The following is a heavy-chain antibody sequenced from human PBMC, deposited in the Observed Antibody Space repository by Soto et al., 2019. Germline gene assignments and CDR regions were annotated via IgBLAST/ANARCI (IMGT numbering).Heavy chain of an antibody. CDR1: GYSFTSYW. J-gene: IGHJ4*02. Sequence: GESLKISCNGSGYSFTSYWIGWVRQMPGKGLEWMGIIYPGDSDTRYSPSFQGQVTISADKSISTAYLQWSSLEASDTAMYYCERNQPTVVTPNTFDYWGQGTLVTVYS. D-gene: IGHD4-17*01. V-gene: IGHV5-51*01. CDR3: ERNQPTVVTPNTFDY. CDR2: IYPGDSDT.